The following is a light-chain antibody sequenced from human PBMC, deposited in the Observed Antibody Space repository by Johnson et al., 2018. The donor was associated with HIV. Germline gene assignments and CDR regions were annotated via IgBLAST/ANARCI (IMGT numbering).Light chain of an antibody. CDR1: SSNIGNNY. CDR3: GIWERSLSAYV. J-gene: IGLJ1*01. V-gene: IGLV1-51*01. CDR2: DNN. Sequence: QSILTQPPSVSAAPGQKVTISCSGSSSNIGNNYVSWYQQLPGTAPKLLIYDNNKRPSGIPDRFSGSKSGTSATLGITGLQTGDEAVYYCGIWERSLSAYVFGTGTKVTVL.